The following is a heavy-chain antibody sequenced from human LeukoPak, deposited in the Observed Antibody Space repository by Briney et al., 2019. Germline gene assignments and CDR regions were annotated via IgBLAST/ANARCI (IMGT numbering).Heavy chain of an antibody. CDR3: ARGLLGSGWTPAGY. Sequence: ASVKVSCKASGHTFTNYGITWVRQAPGQGLEWMGWISAYNGNTNYAQKFQGRVTMTRDTSISTAYMELSRLRSDDTAVYYCARGLLGSGWTPAGYWGQGTLVTVSS. D-gene: IGHD6-19*01. V-gene: IGHV1-18*01. CDR2: ISAYNGNT. CDR1: GHTFTNYG. J-gene: IGHJ4*02.